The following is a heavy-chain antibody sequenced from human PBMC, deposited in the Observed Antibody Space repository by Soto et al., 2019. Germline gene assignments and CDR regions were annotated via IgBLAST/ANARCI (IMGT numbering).Heavy chain of an antibody. Sequence: PGGSLRLSCAASRFTFSSYAMSWVRQAPGKGLEWVSSISGGGNDAYYADSVKGRFTISRDNSQKTLYLQMSSLRADDTAVYYCARRLFLASTYTEPFDYWGQGAMVPVYS. CDR2: ISGGGNDA. D-gene: IGHD3-3*02. J-gene: IGHJ4*02. CDR1: RFTFSSYA. V-gene: IGHV3-23*01. CDR3: ARRLFLASTYTEPFDY.